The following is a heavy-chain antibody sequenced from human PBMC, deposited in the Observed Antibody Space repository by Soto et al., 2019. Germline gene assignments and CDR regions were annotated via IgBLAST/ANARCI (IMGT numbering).Heavy chain of an antibody. CDR2: MHYSGSG. V-gene: IGHV4-59*13. J-gene: IGHJ4*02. CDR1: GASMSDYY. Sequence: PSETLSLTCTVSGASMSDYYGSWIRRSPGKGLEHIGYMHYSGSGNYNPSLKSRVTISLDRSNNRFSLRLSSVTAADTAIYYCARSGHTFGGVVWGQG. CDR3: ARSGHTFGGVV. D-gene: IGHD3-16*01.